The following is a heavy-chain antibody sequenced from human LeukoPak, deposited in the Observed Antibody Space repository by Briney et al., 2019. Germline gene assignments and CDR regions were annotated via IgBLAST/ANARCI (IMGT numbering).Heavy chain of an antibody. CDR1: GGTFSSYA. D-gene: IGHD2-2*01. Sequence: ASVKVSCKACGGTFSSYAISWVRQAPGQGREGMGGIIPNFGTANYAQEFQGRLTITADEHTSTPYMELSSPRSEATAVYYCARGNPYCSSTSYWTEAFDIWGQGTMVTVSS. V-gene: IGHV1-69*01. J-gene: IGHJ3*02. CDR2: IIPNFGTA. CDR3: ARGNPYCSSTSYWTEAFDI.